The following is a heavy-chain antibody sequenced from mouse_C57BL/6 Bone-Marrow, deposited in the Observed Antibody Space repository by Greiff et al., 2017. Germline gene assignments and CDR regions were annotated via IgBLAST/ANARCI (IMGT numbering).Heavy chain of an antibody. Sequence: QVQLQQPGAELVKPGASVKLSCKASGYTFTSYWMQWVKQRPGQGLEWIGEIDPSDSYTNYNQKFKGKATLAVDTSSSTAYMQLRSLTSEDAAVYYCARGGYYFDYWGQGTTLTVSS. CDR3: ARGGYYFDY. V-gene: IGHV1-50*01. CDR1: GYTFTSYW. CDR2: IDPSDSYT. J-gene: IGHJ2*01.